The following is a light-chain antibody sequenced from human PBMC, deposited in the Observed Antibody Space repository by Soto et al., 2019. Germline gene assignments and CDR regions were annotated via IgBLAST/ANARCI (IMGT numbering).Light chain of an antibody. Sequence: EILMTQSPVTLSVSPGERATLSCRASQSVSHNFLAWSQHRPGQAPSPLIHGPSTSATGSPDRFSGSGSGTDFTLTISRLEPEDDAVYYYQQYDSSPSWTFGQGTKVDIK. CDR3: QQYDSSPSWT. J-gene: IGKJ1*01. CDR1: QSVSHNF. V-gene: IGKV3-20*01. CDR2: GPS.